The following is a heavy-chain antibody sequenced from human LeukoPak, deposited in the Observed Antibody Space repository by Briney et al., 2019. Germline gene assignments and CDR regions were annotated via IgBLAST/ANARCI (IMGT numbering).Heavy chain of an antibody. J-gene: IGHJ4*02. CDR2: IYHSGST. D-gene: IGHD3-22*01. Sequence: SETLSLTCAVSGYSISSGYYWGWIRQPPGKGLEWIGSIYHSGSTYYNPSLKSRVTISVDTSKNQFSLKLSSVTAADTAVYYCARQGVRYYYDSPLDYWGQGTLVTVSS. CDR3: ARQGVRYYYDSPLDY. CDR1: GYSISSGYY. V-gene: IGHV4-38-2*01.